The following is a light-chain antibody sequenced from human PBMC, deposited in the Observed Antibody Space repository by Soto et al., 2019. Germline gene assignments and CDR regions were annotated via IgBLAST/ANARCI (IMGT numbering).Light chain of an antibody. CDR1: SSNIGNKY. J-gene: IGLJ2*01. CDR2: DND. CDR3: GTWDTSLSAVI. Sequence: QSVLTQPPSVSAAPGQTVTISCSGSSSNIGNKYVSWYQQVPGAAPKLLIYDNDKRPSEIPDRFSGSKSGTSATLGITGLQTGDEADYYCGTWDTSLSAVIFGGGTKLTVL. V-gene: IGLV1-51*01.